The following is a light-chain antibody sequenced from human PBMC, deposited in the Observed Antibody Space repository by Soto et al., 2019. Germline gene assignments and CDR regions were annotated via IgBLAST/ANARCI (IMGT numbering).Light chain of an antibody. Sequence: QSALTQPASVSGSPGQSITISCTGTSSDVGGYNYVSWYQQHPGKAPKLMIYEVRNRPSGVSNRFSGSKSGNTASLTISGLQAEDEADYYSSSHTSSTLVVFGGGTKVTVL. CDR2: EVR. CDR1: SSDVGGYNY. CDR3: SSHTSSTLVV. J-gene: IGLJ2*01. V-gene: IGLV2-14*01.